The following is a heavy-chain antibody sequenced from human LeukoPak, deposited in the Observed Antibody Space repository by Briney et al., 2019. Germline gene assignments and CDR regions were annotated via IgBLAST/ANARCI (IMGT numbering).Heavy chain of an antibody. CDR2: IYSGAST. Sequence: GESLKISFAASGFTVSSNYMSWVRQAPGQGLEWVSVIYSGASTYYADSVKGRFTISRDNSKNTLYLQMNSLRAEDTAVYYCARAKAGSGWYWDLWFDYWGEGTLVTVSS. CDR3: ARAKAGSGWYWDLWFDY. V-gene: IGHV3-53*01. D-gene: IGHD6-19*01. J-gene: IGHJ4*02. CDR1: GFTVSSNY.